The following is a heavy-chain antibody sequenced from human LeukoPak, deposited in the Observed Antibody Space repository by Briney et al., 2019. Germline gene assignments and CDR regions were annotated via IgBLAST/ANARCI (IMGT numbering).Heavy chain of an antibody. V-gene: IGHV3-20*04. D-gene: IGHD2-2*01. CDR1: GFTFDDYG. CDR3: ARDRFGVPAAIPLDY. Sequence: PGGSLRLSCAASGFTFDDYGMSWVRQAPGKGLEWVSGINWNGGSTGYADSVKGRFTNSRDNAKNSLYLQMNSLRAEDTALYYCARDRFGVPAAIPLDYWGQGTLVTVSP. J-gene: IGHJ4*02. CDR2: INWNGGST.